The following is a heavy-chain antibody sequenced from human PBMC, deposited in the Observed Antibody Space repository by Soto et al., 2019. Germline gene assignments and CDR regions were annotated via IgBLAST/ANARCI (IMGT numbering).Heavy chain of an antibody. Sequence: PSETLSLTCTVSGGSINGFYWSWLRQPPGKGLEWIGEIYHSGTTNYNPSLKSRVTISVDKPKNQFSLKLSSVTAADTAVYYCARVTYYYGSGSYPLVCFDYWGQGTLVTVSS. J-gene: IGHJ4*02. CDR1: GGSINGFY. V-gene: IGHV4-59*12. CDR3: ARVTYYYGSGSYPLVCFDY. CDR2: IYHSGTT. D-gene: IGHD3-10*01.